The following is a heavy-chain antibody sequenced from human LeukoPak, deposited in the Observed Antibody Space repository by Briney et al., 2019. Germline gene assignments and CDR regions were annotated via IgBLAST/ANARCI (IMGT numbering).Heavy chain of an antibody. D-gene: IGHD6-13*01. Sequence: VSVKVSCKASGYTFTSYDINWVRQATGQGLEWMGWMNPNSGNTGYAQKFQGRVTMTRNTSISTAYMELSSLRSEDTAVYYCARAGNSSSWYGYYYYYYMDVWGKGTTVTISS. J-gene: IGHJ6*03. CDR2: MNPNSGNT. CDR1: GYTFTSYD. V-gene: IGHV1-8*01. CDR3: ARAGNSSSWYGYYYYYYMDV.